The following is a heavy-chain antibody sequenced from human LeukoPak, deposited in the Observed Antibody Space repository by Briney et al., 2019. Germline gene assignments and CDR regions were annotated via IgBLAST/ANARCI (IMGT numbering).Heavy chain of an antibody. CDR3: AKAELGVDTFFDY. CDR1: GFTVSSNY. Sequence: GGSLRLSCAASGFTVSSNYMSWVRQAPGKGLEWVSVIYSGGSIYYADFAKGRFTISRDNSKRTLFLQMNSLRAEDTAFYYCAKAELGVDTFFDYRGQGTLVTVSS. J-gene: IGHJ4*02. V-gene: IGHV3-53*01. D-gene: IGHD3-3*01. CDR2: IYSGGSI.